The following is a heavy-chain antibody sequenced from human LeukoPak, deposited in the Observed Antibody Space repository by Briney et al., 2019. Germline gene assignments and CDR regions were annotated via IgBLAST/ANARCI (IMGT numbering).Heavy chain of an antibody. CDR2: IYYSGST. CDR3: ARGLNEEVVPAAMGNHYYYYGMDV. V-gene: IGHV4-59*01. D-gene: IGHD2-2*01. CDR1: GGSISSYY. Sequence: KPSETLSLTCTVSGGSISSYYWSWIRQPPGKGLEWIGYIYYSGSTNYNPSLKSRVTISVDTSKNQFSLKLSSVTAADTAVYYCARGLNEEVVPAAMGNHYYYYGMDVWGQGTTVTVSS. J-gene: IGHJ6*02.